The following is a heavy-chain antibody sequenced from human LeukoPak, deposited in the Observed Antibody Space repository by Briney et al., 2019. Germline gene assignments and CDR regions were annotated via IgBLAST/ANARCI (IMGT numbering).Heavy chain of an antibody. J-gene: IGHJ4*02. Sequence: GESLKISCKGSGYNFSNYGIGWVRQMPGKGMEWMGLIDPGDSHAIYSPSFQGQVTISADKSISAAYLQWSSLKASDTAMYYCARHGVGAGLAAAYIWGQGTLLTVSS. V-gene: IGHV5-51*01. CDR2: IDPGDSHA. D-gene: IGHD6-13*01. CDR3: ARHGVGAGLAAAYI. CDR1: GYNFSNYG.